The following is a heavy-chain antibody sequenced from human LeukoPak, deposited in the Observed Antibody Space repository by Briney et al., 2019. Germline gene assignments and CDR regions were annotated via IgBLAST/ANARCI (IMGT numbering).Heavy chain of an antibody. CDR3: ARFPAAGTIWFGP. V-gene: IGHV4-59*01. CDR1: GGSISSYY. J-gene: IGHJ5*02. CDR2: IYYSGST. D-gene: IGHD6-13*01. Sequence: PSETLSLTCTVSGGSISSYYWSWIRQPPGKGLEWIGYIYYSGSTNYNPSLKSRVTISVDTSKNQFSLKLSSVIAADTAVYYCARFPAAGTIWFGPWGQGTLVTVSS.